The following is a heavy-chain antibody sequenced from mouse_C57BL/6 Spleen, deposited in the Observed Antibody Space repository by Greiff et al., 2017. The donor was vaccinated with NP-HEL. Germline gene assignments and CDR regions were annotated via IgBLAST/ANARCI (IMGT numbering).Heavy chain of an antibody. CDR1: GYTFTSYW. CDR3: ARAFTVVATGWYFDV. V-gene: IGHV1-64*01. CDR2: IHPNSGST. Sequence: VQLQQPGAELVKPGASVKLSCKASGYTFTSYWMHWVKQRPGQGLEWIGMIHPNSGSTNYNEKFKSKATLTVDKSSSTAYMQLSSLTSEDSAVYYCARAFTVVATGWYFDVWGTGTTVTVSS. D-gene: IGHD1-1*01. J-gene: IGHJ1*03.